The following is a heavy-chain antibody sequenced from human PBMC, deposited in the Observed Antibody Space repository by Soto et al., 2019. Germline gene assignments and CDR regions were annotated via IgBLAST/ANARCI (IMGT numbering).Heavy chain of an antibody. D-gene: IGHD3-3*01. Sequence: QLHLVQSGAVVKKPGASVTVSCSASGYPVTAYYMHWVRQAPGRGLEWVGGINPATGAAKYTQTFQGRGTLTRDTATSNVFREPGGLTSEDTAGFYLAGGGGVGVAGSAAFDMWGQGTLVTVSS. CDR1: GYPVTAYY. V-gene: IGHV1-2*02. CDR2: INPATGAA. J-gene: IGHJ3*02. CDR3: AGGGGVGVAGSAAFDM.